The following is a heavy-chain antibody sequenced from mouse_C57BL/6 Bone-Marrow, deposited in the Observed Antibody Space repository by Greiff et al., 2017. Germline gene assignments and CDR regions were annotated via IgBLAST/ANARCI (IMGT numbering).Heavy chain of an antibody. CDR2: IHPNSGST. D-gene: IGHD1-1*01. CDR3: ARSPGSYWYFDV. J-gene: IGHJ1*03. Sequence: QVQLQQPGAELVKPGASVKLSCKASGYTFTSYWMHWVKLRPGQGLEWIGMIHPNSGSTNYNEKFKSKDTLTVDKSSSTAYMQLSSLTSEDSAVYYCARSPGSYWYFDVWGTGTTVTVSS. CDR1: GYTFTSYW. V-gene: IGHV1-64*01.